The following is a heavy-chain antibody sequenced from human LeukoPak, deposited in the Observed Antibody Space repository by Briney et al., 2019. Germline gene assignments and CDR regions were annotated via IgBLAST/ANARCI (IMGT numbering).Heavy chain of an antibody. J-gene: IGHJ3*02. V-gene: IGHV1-18*01. Sequence: ASVKVSCKASGYTFTSYGISWVRQAPGQGLEWMGWISAYNGNTNYAQKFQGRVTMTRDTSISTAYMELSRLRSDDTAVYYCARDPWDDFWSGYYTFNAFDIWGQGTMVTVSS. CDR3: ARDPWDDFWSGYYTFNAFDI. CDR2: ISAYNGNT. CDR1: GYTFTSYG. D-gene: IGHD3-3*01.